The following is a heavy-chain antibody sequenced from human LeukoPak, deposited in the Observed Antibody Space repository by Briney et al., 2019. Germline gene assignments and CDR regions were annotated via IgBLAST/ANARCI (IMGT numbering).Heavy chain of an antibody. D-gene: IGHD1-26*01. CDR2: IASDGSST. Sequence: GGSLRLSCAASGFTFSSYWMNWVCQAPGKGLVWVSRIASDGSSTTYADSVKGRFTISRDNAKNSLYLQMSSLRAEDTAIYYCARDVPLMGASKTRYFDYWGQGTLVTVSS. CDR1: GFTFSSYW. CDR3: ARDVPLMGASKTRYFDY. J-gene: IGHJ4*02. V-gene: IGHV3-74*01.